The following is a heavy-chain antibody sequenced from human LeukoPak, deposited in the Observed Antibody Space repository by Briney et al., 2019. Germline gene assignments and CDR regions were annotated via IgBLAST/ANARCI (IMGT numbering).Heavy chain of an antibody. V-gene: IGHV4-31*03. Sequence: SETLSLTCTVSGGSISSGGYYWSWLRQHPGKGLEWIGYIYYSGSTYYNPSFKSRVTIAVDTSKNQFSLRLSSVTAADTAVYYCARRSEWELPHFDYWGQGTLVTVSS. CDR2: IYYSGST. J-gene: IGHJ4*02. CDR3: ARRSEWELPHFDY. D-gene: IGHD1-26*01. CDR1: GGSISSGGYY.